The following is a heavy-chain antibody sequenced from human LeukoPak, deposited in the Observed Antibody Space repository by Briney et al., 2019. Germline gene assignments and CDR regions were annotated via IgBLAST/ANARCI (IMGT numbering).Heavy chain of an antibody. D-gene: IGHD3-16*01. CDR1: GFTFSNYW. J-gene: IGHJ6*02. CDR2: IKQDGSEK. Sequence: GGSLRLSCAASGFTFSNYWMSWVRQAPGKGLEWVANIKQDGSEKYYVDSVKGRFTISRDNAKNSLYLQMNSLRADDTAVYFCARGGGLDVWGQGATVTVSS. V-gene: IGHV3-7*03. CDR3: ARGGGLDV.